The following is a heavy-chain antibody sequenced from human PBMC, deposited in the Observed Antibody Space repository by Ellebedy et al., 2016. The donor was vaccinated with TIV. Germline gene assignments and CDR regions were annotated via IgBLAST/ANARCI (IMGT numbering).Heavy chain of an antibody. CDR2: MYHTGIT. Sequence: SETLSLTCTVSGGPITSYFWSWVRQPPGKALEWIGYMYHTGITSYNPSLKSRVTISVDTSKNQFSLKLSSVTAADTAVYYCARRNSYYYDSSGYSSLHNRFDPWGQGTLVTVSS. CDR1: GGPITSYF. J-gene: IGHJ5*02. CDR3: ARRNSYYYDSSGYSSLHNRFDP. D-gene: IGHD3-22*01. V-gene: IGHV4-59*08.